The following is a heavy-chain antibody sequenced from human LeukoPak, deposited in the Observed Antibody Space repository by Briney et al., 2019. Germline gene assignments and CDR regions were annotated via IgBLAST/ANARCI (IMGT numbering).Heavy chain of an antibody. Sequence: GGSLRLSCAASGFTFSSYSMNWVRQAPGKGLEWVSSIGSSSSYIYYADSVKGRFTISRDNSKNTLYLQMNSLRAEDTAVYYCARASTEDYDFWSNRWFDPWGQGTLVTVSS. CDR1: GFTFSSYS. CDR3: ARASTEDYDFWSNRWFDP. D-gene: IGHD3-3*01. V-gene: IGHV3-21*01. J-gene: IGHJ5*02. CDR2: IGSSSSYI.